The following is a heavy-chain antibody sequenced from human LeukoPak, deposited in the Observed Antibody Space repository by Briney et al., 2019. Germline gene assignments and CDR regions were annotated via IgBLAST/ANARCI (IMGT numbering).Heavy chain of an antibody. CDR2: ISSSGSTI. V-gene: IGHV3-48*03. CDR3: ARTIAVAGTFGLQH. Sequence: GGSLRLSCAASGFTFSSYEMNWVRQAPGKGLEWVSYISSSGSTIYHADSVKGRFTISRDNAKNSLYLQMNSLRAEDTAVYYCARTIAVAGTFGLQHWGQGTLVTVSS. D-gene: IGHD6-19*01. CDR1: GFTFSSYE. J-gene: IGHJ1*01.